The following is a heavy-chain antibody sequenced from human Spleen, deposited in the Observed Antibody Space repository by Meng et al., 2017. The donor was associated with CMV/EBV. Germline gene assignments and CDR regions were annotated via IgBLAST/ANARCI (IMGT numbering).Heavy chain of an antibody. CDR1: GFTFSSYS. V-gene: IGHV3-21*04. D-gene: IGHD2-15*01. CDR3: ARGRGGPGGYFDL. J-gene: IGHJ4*02. Sequence: GESLKISCAASGFTFSSYSMNWVRQAPGKGLEWVSGISWNSANIDSADSVKGRFTISRDNANNSLYLVMNSLRGEDTAMYYCARGRGGPGGYFDLWGQGTLVTVSS. CDR2: ISWNSANI.